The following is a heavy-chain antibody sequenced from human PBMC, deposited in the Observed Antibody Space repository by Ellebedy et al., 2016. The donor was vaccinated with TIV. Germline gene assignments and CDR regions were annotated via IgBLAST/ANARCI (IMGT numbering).Heavy chain of an antibody. V-gene: IGHV3-49*03. CDR3: TRDKSTDEYYFDY. J-gene: IGHJ4*02. CDR1: GFTLGDYA. CDR2: IRTKAYGGTT. Sequence: PGGSLRLSCTASGFTLGDYAMSWFRQAPGKGLEWVGFIRTKAYGGTTEYAASVKGRFILSRDDSKSIAYLQMNSLKTEDTAMYYCTRDKSTDEYYFDYWGQGTQVTVSS. D-gene: IGHD5/OR15-5a*01.